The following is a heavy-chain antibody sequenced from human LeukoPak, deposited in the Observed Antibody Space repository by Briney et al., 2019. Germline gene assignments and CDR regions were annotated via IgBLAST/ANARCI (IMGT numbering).Heavy chain of an antibody. CDR1: GFTVSSNY. V-gene: IGHV3-66*01. CDR3: ARVGGYSIDY. Sequence: GGSLRLSCAASGFTVSSNYMSWVRQAPGKGLEWVSVIYSGGSTYYADSVKGGFTISRDSAKNSLYLQMNSLRAEDTAVYYCARVGGYSIDYWGQGTLVTVSS. D-gene: IGHD4-23*01. CDR2: IYSGGST. J-gene: IGHJ4*02.